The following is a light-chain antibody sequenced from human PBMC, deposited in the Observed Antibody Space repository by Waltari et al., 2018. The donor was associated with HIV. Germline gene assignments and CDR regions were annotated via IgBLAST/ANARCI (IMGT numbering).Light chain of an antibody. CDR2: DVN. Sequence: QSALTQPRSVSGSPGQSVTISCTGTSSDVGAYNYVSWYQYHPNKGPKRLIYDVNKRPSGVPDRFSGSKSGNTASLTISGLQAEDEADYYCCSYADTYFVLFGGRTKLTVL. V-gene: IGLV2-11*01. J-gene: IGLJ2*01. CDR1: SSDVGAYNY. CDR3: CSYADTYFVL.